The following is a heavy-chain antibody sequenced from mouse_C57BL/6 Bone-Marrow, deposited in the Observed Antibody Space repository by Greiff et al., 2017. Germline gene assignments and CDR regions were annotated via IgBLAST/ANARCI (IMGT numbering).Heavy chain of an antibody. V-gene: IGHV1-59*01. J-gene: IGHJ3*01. Sequence: QVQLQQPGAELVRPGTSVKLSCKASGYTFTSYWMHWVKQRPGQGLEWIGVIDPSDSYTNYNQKFKGKATLTVDTSSSTASMQLSSLTSEDSAVYYCARAGVYYGSSLAWFAYWGQGTLVTVSA. CDR3: ARAGVYYGSSLAWFAY. CDR2: IDPSDSYT. D-gene: IGHD1-1*01. CDR1: GYTFTSYW.